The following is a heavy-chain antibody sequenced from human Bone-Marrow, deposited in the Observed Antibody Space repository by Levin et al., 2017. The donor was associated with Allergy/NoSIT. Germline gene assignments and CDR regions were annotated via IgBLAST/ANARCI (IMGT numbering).Heavy chain of an antibody. D-gene: IGHD2-8*01. V-gene: IGHV3-23*01. Sequence: GESLKISCAASGFTFSSYAMTWVRQAPGRGLEWVSVVSSSGDATYYADSVKGRFTISRDNSKNTLFLQLNSLRVEDTAIYFCAKDPYVNTWRAYFFHYWGQGTLVTVSS. J-gene: IGHJ4*02. CDR3: AKDPYVNTWRAYFFHY. CDR1: GFTFSSYA. CDR2: VSSSGDAT.